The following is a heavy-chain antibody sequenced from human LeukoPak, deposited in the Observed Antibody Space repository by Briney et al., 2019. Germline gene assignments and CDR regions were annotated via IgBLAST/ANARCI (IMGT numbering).Heavy chain of an antibody. CDR2: IYTSGST. CDR3: ARGIAVAGTWFYY. J-gene: IGHJ4*02. CDR1: GGSISSYY. Sequence: SETLSLTCTVSGGSISSYYLSWIRQPAGKGLEWIGRIYTSGSTNYNPSLRSRVTMSVDTSKNQFSLKLSSVTAADTAVYYCARGIAVAGTWFYYWGQGTLVTVSS. V-gene: IGHV4-4*07. D-gene: IGHD6-19*01.